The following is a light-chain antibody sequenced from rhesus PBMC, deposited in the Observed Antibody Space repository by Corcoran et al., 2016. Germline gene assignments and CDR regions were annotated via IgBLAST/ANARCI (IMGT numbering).Light chain of an antibody. Sequence: DIQMTQSPSSLSASIGDTVTITCRASQSISSWLDWYQQQAGKAPNLLIYKASSLQSGVPSRFSGSGSGTEFTLTSSSLQPEDFATYYCLQYNNIPWTFGQGTKVEIK. V-gene: IGKV1-22*01. CDR2: KAS. CDR3: LQYNNIPWT. J-gene: IGKJ1*01. CDR1: QSISSW.